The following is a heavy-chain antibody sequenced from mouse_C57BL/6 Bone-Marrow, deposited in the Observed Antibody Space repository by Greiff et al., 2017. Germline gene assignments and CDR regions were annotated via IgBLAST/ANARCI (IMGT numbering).Heavy chain of an antibody. D-gene: IGHD1-1*01. Sequence: EVMLVESGGGLVKPGGSLKLSCAASGFTFSDYGMHWVRQAPEKGLEWVAYISSGSSTIYYAATVKGRFTISRDNAKNTLFLQMTSLRSEDTAMYYCARGNYGSPMDYWGQGTSVTVSS. J-gene: IGHJ4*01. CDR3: ARGNYGSPMDY. CDR2: ISSGSSTI. CDR1: GFTFSDYG. V-gene: IGHV5-17*01.